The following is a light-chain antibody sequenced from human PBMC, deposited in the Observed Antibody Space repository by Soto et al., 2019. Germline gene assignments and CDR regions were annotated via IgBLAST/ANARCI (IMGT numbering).Light chain of an antibody. J-gene: IGLJ3*02. CDR1: SGDVGGYNF. Sequence: QSVLTQPRSVSGSPGQSVTISCTGTSGDVGGYNFVSWYQQNPGKAPTLMIFDVSQRPSGVPDRFSGSKSGNTASLTISGLQAEDEADYYCCSYGGSYTWVFGGGTQLTVL. CDR3: CSYGGSYTWV. CDR2: DVS. V-gene: IGLV2-11*01.